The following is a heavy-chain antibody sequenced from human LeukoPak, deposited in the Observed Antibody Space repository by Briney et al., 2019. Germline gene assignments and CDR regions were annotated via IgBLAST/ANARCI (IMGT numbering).Heavy chain of an antibody. Sequence: GGSLRISCAASGFTFSSSAMSWVRQAPGKGLEWVSVISSSGGSTYYADSGKGRFTIFRDNSKNTLFMQMNSLRAEDTAVYYCAKDFYDSSGSRYDYWGQGTLVTVSS. CDR2: ISSSGGST. V-gene: IGHV3-23*01. D-gene: IGHD3-22*01. CDR3: AKDFYDSSGSRYDY. J-gene: IGHJ4*02. CDR1: GFTFSSSA.